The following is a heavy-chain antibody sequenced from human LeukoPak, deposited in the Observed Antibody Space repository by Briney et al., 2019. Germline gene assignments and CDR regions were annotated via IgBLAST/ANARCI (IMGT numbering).Heavy chain of an antibody. J-gene: IGHJ4*02. V-gene: IGHV3-43*02. CDR3: AKDPGWLQLDY. D-gene: IGHD5-18*01. CDR2: ISGDGGST. CDR1: GFTFDDYA. Sequence: GGSLRLSCAASGFTFDDYAMHWVRHAPGKGLEWVSLISGDGGSTYYADSVKGRFTISRDNSKSSLYLQMNRLRTEDTALYYSAKDPGWLQLDYWGQGTLVTVSS.